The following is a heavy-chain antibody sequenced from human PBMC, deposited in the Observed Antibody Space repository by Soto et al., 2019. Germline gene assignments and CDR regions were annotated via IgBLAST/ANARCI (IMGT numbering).Heavy chain of an antibody. V-gene: IGHV1-2*02. J-gene: IGHJ5*02. D-gene: IGHD2-15*01. CDR3: ARGDVRVVDSFDP. CDR1: GYTFTDYY. Sequence: GASVKVSCKASGYTFTDYYIHWVRQAPGQGLEWMGWINPNSGGTNYAQKFQGRVTMTRDTSISTAYMELSRLISDDTAVYYCARGDVRVVDSFDPWGQGALVTVSS. CDR2: INPNSGGT.